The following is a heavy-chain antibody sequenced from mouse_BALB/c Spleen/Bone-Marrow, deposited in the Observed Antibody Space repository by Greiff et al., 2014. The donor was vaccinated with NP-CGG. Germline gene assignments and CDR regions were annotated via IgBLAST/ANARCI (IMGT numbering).Heavy chain of an antibody. V-gene: IGHV5-9-2*01. J-gene: IGHJ3*01. CDR1: GFTFSNYG. D-gene: IGHD2-4*01. CDR3: AGHGDYPFAH. Sequence: EVHLVESGGGLVKPGGSLKLSCAASGFTFSNYGMSWVRQTPEKRLEWVAIISGGGNYTYYPDSVKGRFIISRDNAKNNLYLQMSSLRSEDTALYYCAGHGDYPFAHWGQGTLVTVSA. CDR2: ISGGGNYT.